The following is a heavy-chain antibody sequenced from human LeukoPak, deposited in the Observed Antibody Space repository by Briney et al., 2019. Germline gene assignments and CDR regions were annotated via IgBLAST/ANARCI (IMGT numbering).Heavy chain of an antibody. V-gene: IGHV1-2*02. CDR2: INPNSGGT. CDR3: ARKRNHHFATGAHYDILTGRTGPFCY. Sequence: ASVKVSCKASGYTFTGYYMHWVRQAPGQGLEWMGWINPNSGGTNYAQKFQGRVTMTRDTSISTAYMELSRLRSDDTAVYYCARKRNHHFATGAHYDILTGRTGPFCYWGQGTLVTVSS. J-gene: IGHJ4*02. D-gene: IGHD3-9*01. CDR1: GYTFTGYY.